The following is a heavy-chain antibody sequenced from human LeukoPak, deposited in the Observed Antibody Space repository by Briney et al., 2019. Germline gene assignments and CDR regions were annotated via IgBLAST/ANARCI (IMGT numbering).Heavy chain of an antibody. Sequence: PGRSLRLSCAASGFTFDDYVMHWVRHAPGKGLEWVSGISWNSGSIGYADSVKGRFTISRDNAKNSLYLQMNSLRAEDTALYYCAKDIVRRPGILFHYFDYWGQGTLVTVSS. CDR1: GFTFDDYV. CDR2: ISWNSGSI. CDR3: AKDIVRRPGILFHYFDY. D-gene: IGHD6-13*01. V-gene: IGHV3-9*01. J-gene: IGHJ4*02.